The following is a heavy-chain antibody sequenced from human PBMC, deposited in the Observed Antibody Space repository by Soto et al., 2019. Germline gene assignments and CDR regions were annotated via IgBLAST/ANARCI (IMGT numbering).Heavy chain of an antibody. D-gene: IGHD5-12*01. CDR3: ARIVATFDYYYGMDV. J-gene: IGHJ6*02. Sequence: GGSLRLSCAASGFTVSSNYLSWVRQAPWKGLEWFSVIYSGGSTYYADSVKGRFTISRDNSKNTLYLQMNSLRAEDTAVYYCARIVATFDYYYGMDVWGQGTTVTVSS. CDR1: GFTVSSNY. CDR2: IYSGGST. V-gene: IGHV3-53*01.